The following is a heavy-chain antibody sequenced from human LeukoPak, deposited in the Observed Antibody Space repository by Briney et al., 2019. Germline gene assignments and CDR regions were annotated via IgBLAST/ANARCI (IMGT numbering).Heavy chain of an antibody. CDR1: GGSISSYC. V-gene: IGHV4-4*09. Sequence: SETLSLTCTVSGGSISSYCWSWVRQPPGKGLEWIGYIFTSGSADYNPSLKSRVTMSVDTSKNQLSMELRFLTAADTAVYYCATSHDVKTAPYDLWGQGTLVTVSS. D-gene: IGHD2-21*01. CDR3: ATSHDVKTAPYDL. CDR2: IFTSGSA. J-gene: IGHJ5*02.